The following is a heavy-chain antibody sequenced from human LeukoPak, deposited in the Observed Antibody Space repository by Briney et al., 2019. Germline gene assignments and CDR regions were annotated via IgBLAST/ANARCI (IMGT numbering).Heavy chain of an antibody. CDR3: ASGYCSSTSCGHYYYMDV. J-gene: IGHJ6*03. CDR1: GGSISSGSYY. Sequence: SQTLSLTCTVSGGSISSGSYYWSWIRQPAGKGLEWIGRIYTSGSTNYNPSLKSRVTISVDTSKNQFSLKLSSVTAADTAVYYCASGYCSSTSCGHYYYMDVWGKGTTVTVSS. CDR2: IYTSGST. D-gene: IGHD2-2*03. V-gene: IGHV4-61*02.